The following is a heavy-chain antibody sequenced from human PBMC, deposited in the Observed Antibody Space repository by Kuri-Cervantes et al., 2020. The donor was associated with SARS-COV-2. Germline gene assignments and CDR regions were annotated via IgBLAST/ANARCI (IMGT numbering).Heavy chain of an antibody. CDR3: ARSLLSAWLVMSAFDM. J-gene: IGHJ3*02. Sequence: GGSLRLSCAASGFTFSSYGMHWVRQAPGKGLEWVAFIRYDGSNKYYADSVKGRFTISSDNAKNSLYLQMNSLGGEDTAVYYCARSLLSAWLVMSAFDMWGQGTMVTVSS. D-gene: IGHD6-19*01. CDR1: GFTFSSYG. V-gene: IGHV3-30*02. CDR2: IRYDGSNK.